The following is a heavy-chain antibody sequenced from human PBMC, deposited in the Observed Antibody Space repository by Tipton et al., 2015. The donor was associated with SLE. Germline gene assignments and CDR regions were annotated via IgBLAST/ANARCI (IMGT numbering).Heavy chain of an antibody. CDR3: ATIPYPAV. CDR1: GYSISSGYY. CDR2: IYHSGST. J-gene: IGHJ4*02. Sequence: TLSLTCAVSGYSISSGYYWGWIRQPPGKGLEWIGSIYHSGSTYYNPSLKSRVTISVDTSKNQFSLKLSSVTAADTAVYYCATIPYPAVWGQGTLVTVSS. V-gene: IGHV4-38-2*01.